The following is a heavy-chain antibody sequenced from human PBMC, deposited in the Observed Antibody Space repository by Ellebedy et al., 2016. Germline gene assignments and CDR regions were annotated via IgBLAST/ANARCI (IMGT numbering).Heavy chain of an antibody. V-gene: IGHV1-3*01. Sequence: ASVKVSCKASGYTFTSYVMHWVRQAPGQRLEWMGWINAANGDTKYSQNFQGRVTITRDTSASTAYMELSSLRSEDTALYYCARNVLSTPGLPYWGQGTLVTVSS. CDR3: ARNVLSTPGLPY. CDR2: INAANGDT. CDR1: GYTFTSYV. J-gene: IGHJ4*02. D-gene: IGHD5/OR15-5a*01.